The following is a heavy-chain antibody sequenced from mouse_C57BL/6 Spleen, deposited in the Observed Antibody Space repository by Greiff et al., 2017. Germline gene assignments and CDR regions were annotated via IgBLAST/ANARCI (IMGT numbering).Heavy chain of an antibody. CDR1: GYTFTSYW. CDR3: ARGGQYGSSPAWFAY. V-gene: IGHV1-69*01. D-gene: IGHD1-1*01. CDR2: IDPSDSYT. J-gene: IGHJ3*01. Sequence: QVQLQQPGAELVMPGASVKLSCKASGYTFTSYWMHWVKQRPGQGLEWIGEIDPSDSYTNYNQKFKGKSTLTVDKSSSTAYMQLSSLTSEDSAVYYCARGGQYGSSPAWFAYWGQGTLVTVSA.